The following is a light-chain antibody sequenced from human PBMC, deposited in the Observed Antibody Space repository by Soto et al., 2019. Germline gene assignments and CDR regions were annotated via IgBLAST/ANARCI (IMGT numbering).Light chain of an antibody. Sequence: EIVMTQSPATLSVSPGERSTLXXRASQSVGSNYLSWYQQKPGQAPRLXIYGASSRATGIPDRFSGSGAGTDFTLTISRLEPEDFAVYYCQQYGSSPWTFGQGTKVDIK. CDR1: QSVGSNY. CDR3: QQYGSSPWT. CDR2: GAS. J-gene: IGKJ1*01. V-gene: IGKV3-20*01.